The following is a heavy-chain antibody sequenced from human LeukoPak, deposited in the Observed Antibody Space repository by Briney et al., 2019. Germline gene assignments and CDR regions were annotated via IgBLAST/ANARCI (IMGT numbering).Heavy chain of an antibody. CDR1: GGSFSGYY. CDR2: INHSGST. CDR3: ARETTVTTLSWYFDL. Sequence: SETQSLTCAVYGGSFSGYYWSWIRQPPGKGLEWIGEINHSGSTNYNPSLKSRVTISVDTSKNQFSLKLSSVTAADTAVYYCARETTVTTLSWYFDLWGRGTLVTVSS. V-gene: IGHV4-34*01. D-gene: IGHD4-17*01. J-gene: IGHJ2*01.